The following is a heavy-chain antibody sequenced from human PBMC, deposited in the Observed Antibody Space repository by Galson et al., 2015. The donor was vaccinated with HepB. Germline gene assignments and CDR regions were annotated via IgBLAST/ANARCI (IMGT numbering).Heavy chain of an antibody. D-gene: IGHD4-17*01. CDR2: ISYDGSNK. CDR3: AKDAGYGDYQPSYGMDV. CDR1: GFTFSSYG. V-gene: IGHV3-30*18. Sequence: SLRLSCAASGFTFSSYGMHWVRQAPGKGLEWVAVISYDGSNKYYADSVKGRFTISRDNSKNTLYLQMNSLRAEDTAVYYCAKDAGYGDYQPSYGMDVWGQGTTVTVSS. J-gene: IGHJ6*02.